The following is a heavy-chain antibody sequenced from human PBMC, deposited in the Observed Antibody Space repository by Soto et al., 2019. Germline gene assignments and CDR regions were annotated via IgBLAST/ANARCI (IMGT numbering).Heavy chain of an antibody. CDR1: GFTFSNVA. J-gene: IGHJ4*02. D-gene: IGHD1-1*01. V-gene: IGHV3-23*01. CDR3: AKLYWNPRYFDY. Sequence: GGSLRLSCAASGFTFSNVAMAWVRQAPGKGLEWVSSISDNGGKTDYADSVRGRFTLSRDNSKNTLYLQMNHLKAEDTAVYYCAKLYWNPRYFDYWGQGARVTVSS. CDR2: ISDNGGKT.